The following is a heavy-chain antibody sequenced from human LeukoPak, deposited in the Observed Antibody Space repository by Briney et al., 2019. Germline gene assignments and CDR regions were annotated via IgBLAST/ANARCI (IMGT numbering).Heavy chain of an antibody. Sequence: QPGGSLRLSCAASGFRFGDYAIIWFRQAPGRGLEWVGFIRSKTYGGTTEYAASVKGIFTISRDDSKSIAYLQMNSLKNEDTAVYYCSRSQGRQWELVGDDYFDYWGQGTLVTVSP. D-gene: IGHD1-26*01. CDR2: IRSKTYGGTT. J-gene: IGHJ4*02. CDR1: GFRFGDYA. CDR3: SRSQGRQWELVGDDYFDY. V-gene: IGHV3-49*03.